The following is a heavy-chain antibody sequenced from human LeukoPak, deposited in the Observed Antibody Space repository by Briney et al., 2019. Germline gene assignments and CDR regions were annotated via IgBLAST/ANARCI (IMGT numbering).Heavy chain of an antibody. V-gene: IGHV3-15*01. CDR3: TTDLIVRKVIYKGIDY. J-gene: IGHJ4*02. D-gene: IGHD3-10*01. CDR2: IKSKSDGETT. Sequence: GGSLRLSCAASGFTFNIAWMSWVRQAPGKGLEWVGRIKSKSDGETTDYAAPVKGRFTISRDDSKNTLYLQINSLKIEDTAVYYCTTDLIVRKVIYKGIDYWGQGTLVTVSS. CDR1: GFTFNIAW.